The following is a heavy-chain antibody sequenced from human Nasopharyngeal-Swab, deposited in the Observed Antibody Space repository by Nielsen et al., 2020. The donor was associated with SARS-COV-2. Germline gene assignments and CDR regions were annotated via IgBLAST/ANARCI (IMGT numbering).Heavy chain of an antibody. Sequence: ASVKVSCKVSGYTLTELSMHWVRQAPGKGLEWMGGFDPEDGETIYAQKFQGRVTMTKDTSTDTAYMELSSLRSEDTAVYYCATAPSIFGVVTPSAGGYYYYYGMDVWGQGTTVTVSS. CDR2: FDPEDGET. CDR3: ATAPSIFGVVTPSAGGYYYYYGMDV. CDR1: GYTLTELS. J-gene: IGHJ6*02. D-gene: IGHD3-3*01. V-gene: IGHV1-24*01.